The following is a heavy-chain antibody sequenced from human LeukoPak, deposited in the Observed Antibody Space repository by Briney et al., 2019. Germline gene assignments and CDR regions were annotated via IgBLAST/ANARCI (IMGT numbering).Heavy chain of an antibody. V-gene: IGHV1-69*05. J-gene: IGHJ3*02. CDR2: IIPIFGTA. Sequence: SVKVSCKASGGTFSSYAISWVRQAPGQGLEWMGGIIPIFGTANYAQKFQGRVTITTDESTSTAYMELNSLRSEDTAVYYWARAKTKEVAVDAFDIWGQGTMVTVSS. CDR3: ARAKTKEVAVDAFDI. D-gene: IGHD6-19*01. CDR1: GGTFSSYA.